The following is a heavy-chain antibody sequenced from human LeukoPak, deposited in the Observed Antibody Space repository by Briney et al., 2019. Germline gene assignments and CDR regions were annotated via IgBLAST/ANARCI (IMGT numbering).Heavy chain of an antibody. D-gene: IGHD3-10*01. Sequence: GGSLRLSCAASGFTFSSYAMSWVRQAPGKGLEWVSAISGSGGSTYYADSVKGRFTISRDNSKNTLYLQMNSLRAEDTAVYYCAKEAFGTLRWELLVDYWGQGTLVTVSS. J-gene: IGHJ4*02. CDR3: AKEAFGTLRWELLVDY. CDR2: ISGSGGST. V-gene: IGHV3-23*01. CDR1: GFTFSSYA.